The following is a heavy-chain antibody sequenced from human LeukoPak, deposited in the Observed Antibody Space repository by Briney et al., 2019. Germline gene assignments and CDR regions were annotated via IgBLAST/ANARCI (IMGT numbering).Heavy chain of an antibody. CDR2: INHSGST. V-gene: IGHV4-34*01. J-gene: IGHJ6*02. CDR3: ARGKGSYGYYYYGMDV. D-gene: IGHD5-18*01. Sequence: KPSETLSLTCAVYGGSFSGYYWSWIRQPLGKGLEWIGEINHSGSTNYNPSLKSRVTISVDTSKNQFSLKLSSVTAADTAVYYCARGKGSYGYYYYGMDVWGQGTTVTVSS. CDR1: GGSFSGYY.